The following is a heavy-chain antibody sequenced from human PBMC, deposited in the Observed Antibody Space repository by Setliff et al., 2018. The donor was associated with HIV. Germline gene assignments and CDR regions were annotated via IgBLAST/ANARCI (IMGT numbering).Heavy chain of an antibody. D-gene: IGHD3-10*01. CDR2: MYFSGNA. CDR3: ARVETTVRGATYAMDV. CDR1: GGSISSHY. V-gene: IGHV4-59*11. Sequence: SETLSLTCSVSGGSISSHYWNWIRQAPGKGLEWIGTMYFSGNARISPFFKSRVTISVDTFKNQLSLNLTSVTAADTAVYYCARVETTVRGATYAMDVWGQGTTVTVSS. J-gene: IGHJ6*02.